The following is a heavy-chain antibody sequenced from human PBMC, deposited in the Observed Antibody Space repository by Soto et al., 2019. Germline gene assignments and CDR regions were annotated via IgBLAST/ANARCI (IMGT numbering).Heavy chain of an antibody. CDR1: GGTFSSYT. CDR2: IIPILGIA. D-gene: IGHD1-26*01. V-gene: IGHV1-69*08. CDR3: ARDVSMEGEDY. Sequence: QVQLVQSGAEVKKPGSSVKVSCKASGGTFSSYTISWVRQAPGQGLEWMGRIIPILGIANYAQKFQGRVTITADKSTSTAYMELSSLRSEDTGVYYCARDVSMEGEDYWGQGTLVTVSS. J-gene: IGHJ4*02.